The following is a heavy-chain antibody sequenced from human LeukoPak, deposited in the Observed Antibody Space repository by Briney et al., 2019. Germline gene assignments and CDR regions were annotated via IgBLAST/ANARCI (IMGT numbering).Heavy chain of an antibody. CDR2: IIPIFGTA. CDR3: ARDPVEVSGGSFDY. V-gene: IGHV1-69*05. D-gene: IGHD3-10*01. Sequence: PKASVKVSCKASGGTFSSYAISWVRQAPGQGLEWMGGIIPIFGTANYAQKFQGRVTITTDESTSTAYMELSSLRSEDTAVYYCARDPVEVSGGSFDYWGQGTLVTVSS. J-gene: IGHJ4*02. CDR1: GGTFSSYA.